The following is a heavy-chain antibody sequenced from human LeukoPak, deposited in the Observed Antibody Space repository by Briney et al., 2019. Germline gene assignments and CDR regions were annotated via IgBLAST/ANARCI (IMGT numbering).Heavy chain of an antibody. J-gene: IGHJ3*02. CDR2: INHSGST. Sequence: SETLSLTCAVYGGSFSGYYWSWIRQPPGKGLEWIGEINHSGSTNYNPSLKSRVTISVDTSKNQLSLKLSSVTAADTAVYYCAREPYYYDSSGYLVSGAAFDIWGQGTMVTVSS. CDR1: GGSFSGYY. D-gene: IGHD3-22*01. CDR3: AREPYYYDSSGYLVSGAAFDI. V-gene: IGHV4-34*01.